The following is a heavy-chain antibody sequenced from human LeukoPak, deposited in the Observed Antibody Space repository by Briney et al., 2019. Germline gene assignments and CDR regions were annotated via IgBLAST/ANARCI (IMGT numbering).Heavy chain of an antibody. J-gene: IGHJ4*02. CDR2: IQYDGSNK. CDR1: GFTFSSYG. Sequence: GGSLRLSCAASGFTFSSYGMHWVRQAPGKGLEWVAFIQYDGSNKYYADSVKGRFTISRDNSKNTLYLQMNSLRAEDTAVYYCAKSPLIVVVPAAEYYFDYGGQGTLVTVSA. V-gene: IGHV3-30*02. D-gene: IGHD2-2*01. CDR3: AKSPLIVVVPAAEYYFDY.